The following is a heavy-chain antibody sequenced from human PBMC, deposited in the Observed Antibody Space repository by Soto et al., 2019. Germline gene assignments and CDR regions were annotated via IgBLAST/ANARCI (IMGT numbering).Heavy chain of an antibody. CDR1: GFTFGSDW. D-gene: IGHD2-2*01. J-gene: IGHJ4*02. V-gene: IGHV3-74*01. CDR2: IKSDGGST. Sequence: EVQLVESGGGLVQPGGSLRLSCAASGFTFGSDWMHWVRQVPGKGLVWVARIKSDGGSTDYADFAKGRFTISRDNGKHRLYLEMNSLTTEDTAVYYCVRDRSTCKDYWGQGTLVTVSS. CDR3: VRDRSTCKDY.